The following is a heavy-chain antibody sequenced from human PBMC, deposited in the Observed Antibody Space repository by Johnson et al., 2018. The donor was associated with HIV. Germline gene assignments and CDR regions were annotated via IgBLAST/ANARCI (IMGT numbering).Heavy chain of an antibody. V-gene: IGHV3-30*02. J-gene: IGHJ3*02. D-gene: IGHD5-24*01. Sequence: QVQLVESGGGVVQPGGSLRLSCAASGFTFSSYGMHWVRQTPGKGLEWVAFIRYDGSNTYYADSVNGRFTISRDNSKNTLFLQMNSLRADDTALYYCARACRDGYTCDAFDIWGQGTMVTVSS. CDR3: ARACRDGYTCDAFDI. CDR1: GFTFSSYG. CDR2: IRYDGSNT.